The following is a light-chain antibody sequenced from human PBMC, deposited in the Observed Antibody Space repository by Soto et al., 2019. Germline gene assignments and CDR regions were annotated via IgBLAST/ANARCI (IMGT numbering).Light chain of an antibody. CDR2: SNN. V-gene: IGLV1-44*01. CDR1: SSNIGSNT. CDR3: AEWDDSLNCYV. Sequence: QSVLTQPPSASGTPGQRVTISCSGSSSNIGSNTVNWYQQLPGTAPKLLIYSNNQRPSGVPDRFSGSKSGTSASLAISGLQSEDEADYYCAEWDDSLNCYVFGTGTKVTVL. J-gene: IGLJ1*01.